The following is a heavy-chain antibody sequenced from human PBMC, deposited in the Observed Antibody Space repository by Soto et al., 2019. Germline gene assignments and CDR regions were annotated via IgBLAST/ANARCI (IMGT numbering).Heavy chain of an antibody. V-gene: IGHV1-69*02. CDR1: GCTFSSYT. J-gene: IGHJ4*02. CDR3: ARAGYGDYSWY. D-gene: IGHD4-17*01. Sequence: QVQLVQSGAEVKKPGSSVKVSCKASGCTFSSYTISWVRQAPGQGLEWMGRIIPILGIANYAQKFQGRVTITEDKSTSTAYMELISLRSEDTVVYYCARAGYGDYSWYWGQGTLVTVSS. CDR2: IIPILGIA.